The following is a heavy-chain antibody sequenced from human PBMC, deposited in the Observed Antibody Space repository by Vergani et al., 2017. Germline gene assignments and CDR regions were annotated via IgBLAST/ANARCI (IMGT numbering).Heavy chain of an antibody. D-gene: IGHD5-18*01. CDR1: GFTFSSYS. Sequence: EVQLVESGGGLVKPGGSLRLSCAASGFTFSSYSMNWVRQAPGKGLEWVSSISSSSSYIYYADSVKGRFTISRDNAKNSLYLQMNSLRAEDTAVYYCARGRRGYRDGYHDYWGQGTLVTVSS. J-gene: IGHJ4*02. CDR3: ARGRRGYRDGYHDY. V-gene: IGHV3-21*01. CDR2: ISSSSSYI.